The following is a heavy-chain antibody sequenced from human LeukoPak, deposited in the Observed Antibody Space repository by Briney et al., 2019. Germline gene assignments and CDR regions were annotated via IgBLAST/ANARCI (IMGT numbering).Heavy chain of an antibody. J-gene: IGHJ6*04. D-gene: IGHD1-7*01. Sequence: GGSLRLSCAASGFTFSSYSMNWVRQAPGKGLEWVSSISSSSSYIYYADSVKGRFTISRDNAKNSLYLQMNSLRAEDTAVYYCARAIPYITGTTEVDVWGKGTTVTVSS. CDR3: ARAIPYITGTTEVDV. CDR2: ISSSSSYI. V-gene: IGHV3-21*01. CDR1: GFTFSSYS.